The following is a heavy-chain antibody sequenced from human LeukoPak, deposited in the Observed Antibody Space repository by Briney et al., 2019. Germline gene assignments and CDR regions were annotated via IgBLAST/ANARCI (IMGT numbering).Heavy chain of an antibody. CDR1: GYTFTSYY. CDR2: INTSGGTA. Sequence: ASVKVSCKASGYTFTSYYMHWVRQAPGQGLEWMGIINTSGGTATYAQKFQGRVTMTRDTSTSTVYMELSSLSCEDTAVYYCARPTSIIPASNIYYYYYAMDVWGQGTTVTVS. D-gene: IGHD2-2*01. CDR3: ARPTSIIPASNIYYYYYAMDV. V-gene: IGHV1-46*01. J-gene: IGHJ6*02.